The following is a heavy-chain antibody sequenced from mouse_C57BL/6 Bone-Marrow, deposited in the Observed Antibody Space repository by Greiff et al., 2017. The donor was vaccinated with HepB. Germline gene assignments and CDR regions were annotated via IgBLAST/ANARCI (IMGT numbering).Heavy chain of an antibody. CDR1: GYTFTSYW. Sequence: QVQLQQPGAELVKPGASVKMSCKASGYTFTSYWITWVKQRPGQGLEWIGDIYPGSGSTNYNEKFKSKATLTVDTSSSTAYMQLSSLTPEDSAVYYCASRLYYGSSPFDYWGQGTTLTVSS. CDR2: IYPGSGST. CDR3: ASRLYYGSSPFDY. V-gene: IGHV1-55*01. J-gene: IGHJ2*01. D-gene: IGHD1-1*01.